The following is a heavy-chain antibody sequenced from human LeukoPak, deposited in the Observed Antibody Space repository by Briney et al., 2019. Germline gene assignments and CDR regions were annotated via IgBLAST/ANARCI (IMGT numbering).Heavy chain of an antibody. D-gene: IGHD2-15*01. Sequence: SETLSLTCTVSGGSISSYYWNWIRQPAGKGLEWIGRIYSSGSTDYNPSLKSRVTMSVDTSKNQFSLNLSSVTAADSTVYYCARARGRLLLIDYWGQGTLVTVSS. CDR2: IYSSGST. CDR1: GGSISSYY. V-gene: IGHV4-4*07. CDR3: ARARGRLLLIDY. J-gene: IGHJ4*02.